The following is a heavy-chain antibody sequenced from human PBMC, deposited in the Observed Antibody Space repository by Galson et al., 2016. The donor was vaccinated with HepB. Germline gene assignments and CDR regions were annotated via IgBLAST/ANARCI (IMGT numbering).Heavy chain of an antibody. CDR2: ISTSGANV. Sequence: SLRLSCATSGFSFSDYYMHWIRQAPGKGPEWVSYISTSGANVYYADSVKGRFTISRDNADNSLSLQMNSLRAEDTAVYYCARSWGHSGGCVDHWGQGILVTVSS. D-gene: IGHD6-19*01. CDR3: ARSWGHSGGCVDH. CDR1: GFSFSDYY. J-gene: IGHJ4*02. V-gene: IGHV3-11*01.